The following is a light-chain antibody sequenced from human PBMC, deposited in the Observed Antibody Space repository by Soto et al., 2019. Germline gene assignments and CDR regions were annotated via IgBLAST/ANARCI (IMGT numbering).Light chain of an antibody. CDR2: GAS. J-gene: IGKJ4*01. CDR3: QQHASSPLT. Sequence: EIVLTQSPGTLSLSPGQRATLSCRASQRVGRNYLAWYQQKPGQAPRLLIYGASSRATGIPDRFSGSGSGTDFTLTISRLEPEDFAVYYCQQHASSPLTFGGGTKVEIK. CDR1: QRVGRNY. V-gene: IGKV3-20*01.